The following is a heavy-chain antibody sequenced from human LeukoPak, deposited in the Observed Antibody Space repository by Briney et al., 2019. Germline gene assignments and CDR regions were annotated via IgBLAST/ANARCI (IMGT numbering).Heavy chain of an antibody. J-gene: IGHJ4*02. V-gene: IGHV3-23*01. CDR1: GFTFSSYA. D-gene: IGHD3-22*01. CDR3: AKSQSITMIVVVILDY. Sequence: PGGSLRLSCAASGFTFSSYAMSWVRQAPGKGLEWVSAISGSGGSTYYADSVKGRFTISRDNSKNTLYLQMNSLRAEDTAVYYCAKSQSITMIVVVILDYWGQGTLVTVSS. CDR2: ISGSGGST.